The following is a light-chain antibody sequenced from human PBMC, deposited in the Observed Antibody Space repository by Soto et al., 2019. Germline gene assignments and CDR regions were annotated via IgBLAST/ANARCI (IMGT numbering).Light chain of an antibody. V-gene: IGKV3-20*01. CDR2: DAS. CDR1: QTVRNNY. CDR3: PQYGSSLRT. Sequence: VLRQSPGTVSLSPGEGATLSSRASQTVRNNYLAWYQQKPVQAPRLLIYDASSRATGIPDRFSGSGSGTEFTLTISRREPEDFALYYCPQYGSSLRTFAQGTRVDIK. J-gene: IGKJ1*01.